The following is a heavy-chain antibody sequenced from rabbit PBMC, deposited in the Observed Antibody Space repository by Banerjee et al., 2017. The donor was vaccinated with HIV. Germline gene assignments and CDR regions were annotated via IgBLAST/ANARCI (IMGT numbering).Heavy chain of an antibody. D-gene: IGHD1-1*01. CDR1: GSDISSNA. CDR3: ARASASGSGYYTL. Sequence: QEQLVESGGGLVQPEGSLTLTCKASGSDISSNAMCWVRQAPGKGLEWIACINTSSGNTVYASWAKGRFTISKTSSPSVTLQMTSLTAADTATYFCARASASGSGYYTLWGPGTLVTVS. CDR2: INTSSGNT. J-gene: IGHJ4*01. V-gene: IGHV1S45*01.